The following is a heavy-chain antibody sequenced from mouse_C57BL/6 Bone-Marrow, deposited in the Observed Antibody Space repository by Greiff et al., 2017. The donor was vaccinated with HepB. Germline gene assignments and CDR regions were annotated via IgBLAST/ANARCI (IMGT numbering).Heavy chain of an antibody. CDR2: IDPSDSYT. Sequence: QVQLQQPGAELVMPGASVKLSCKASGYTFTSYWMHWVKQRPGQGLEWIGEIDPSDSYTNYNQKFKGKSTLTVDKSSSTAYVQLSSLTSEDSAVYYCASDYYGSSPWYFDVWGAGTTVTVSS. CDR1: GYTFTSYW. J-gene: IGHJ1*01. D-gene: IGHD1-1*01. CDR3: ASDYYGSSPWYFDV. V-gene: IGHV1-69*01.